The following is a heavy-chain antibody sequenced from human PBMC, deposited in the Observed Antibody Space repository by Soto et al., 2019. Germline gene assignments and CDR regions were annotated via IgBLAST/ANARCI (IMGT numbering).Heavy chain of an antibody. CDR3: AKGDSVDYNWFES. J-gene: IGHJ5*01. CDR2: ISGNGGST. Sequence: LRLSCAASGFTFSNYAMNWVRQAPGKGLEWVSVISGNGGSTYYADSVKGRFTISRDNSKNTLYLQVNSLRAGDTAVYYCAKGDSVDYNWFESWGQGTLVTVSS. V-gene: IGHV3-23*01. D-gene: IGHD2-21*01. CDR1: GFTFSNYA.